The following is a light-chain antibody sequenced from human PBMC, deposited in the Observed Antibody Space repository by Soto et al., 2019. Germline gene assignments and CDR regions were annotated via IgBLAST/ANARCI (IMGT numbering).Light chain of an antibody. V-gene: IGKV1-39*01. CDR2: AAS. CDR3: QKYSSVPV. J-gene: IGKJ3*01. CDR1: QSISSY. Sequence: DIQMTQSPSSLSASVGDRVTITCRASQSISSYLHWSQQKPGRAPNLLIYAASSLQSGVPSRFSGSGSGTDFTLTISSLQPEDFATYSCQKYSSVPVFGPGTKVEIK.